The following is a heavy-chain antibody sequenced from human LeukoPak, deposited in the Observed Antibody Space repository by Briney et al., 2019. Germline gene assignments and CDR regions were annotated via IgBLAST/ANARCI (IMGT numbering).Heavy chain of an antibody. CDR2: IYSGGNT. D-gene: IGHD3-22*01. V-gene: IGHV3-53*01. Sequence: GGSLRLSCAASGFTVSSNYMSWVRQAPGKGLEWVSVIYSGGNTYYGDSVKSRFTISRDNSKNTLYLQMNSLRAEDTAVYFCASVPFRRDSSGHPDYWGQGTLVTVSS. CDR1: GFTVSSNY. J-gene: IGHJ4*02. CDR3: ASVPFRRDSSGHPDY.